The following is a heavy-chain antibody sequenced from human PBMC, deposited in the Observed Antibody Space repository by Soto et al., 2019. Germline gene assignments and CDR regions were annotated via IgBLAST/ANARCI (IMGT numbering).Heavy chain of an antibody. CDR3: AKDWGSSGWFNWFDP. Sequence: QVQLVESGGGVVQPGRSLRLSCVASGFTPSSTGMHWVRQAPGKGLEWVAMISYDGSNTFYADSVKGRFTISRDNSWNTLYLQMDSLRPEDTSVYYCAKDWGSSGWFNWFDPWGQGTLVTVSS. CDR2: ISYDGSNT. V-gene: IGHV3-30*18. J-gene: IGHJ5*02. D-gene: IGHD6-19*01. CDR1: GFTPSSTG.